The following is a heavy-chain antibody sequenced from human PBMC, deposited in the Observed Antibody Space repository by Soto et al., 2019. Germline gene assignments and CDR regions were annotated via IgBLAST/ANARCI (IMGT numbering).Heavy chain of an antibody. CDR1: GFTFSSYG. J-gene: IGHJ4*02. Sequence: GGSLRLSCAASGFTFSSYGMHWVRQAPGKGLEWVAVISYDGSNKYYADSVKGRFTISRDNSKNTLYLQMNSLRAEDTAVYYCAKDRNQLPATVVPAAPSLGYWGQGTLVTVSS. CDR2: ISYDGSNK. D-gene: IGHD2-2*01. V-gene: IGHV3-30*18. CDR3: AKDRNQLPATVVPAAPSLGY.